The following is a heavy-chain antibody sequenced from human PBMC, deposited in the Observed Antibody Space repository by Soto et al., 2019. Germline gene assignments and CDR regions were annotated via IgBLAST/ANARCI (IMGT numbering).Heavy chain of an antibody. CDR3: ARVDPRGVAVVRDY. CDR1: GNTFASHG. V-gene: IGHV1-18*01. D-gene: IGHD3-10*01. J-gene: IGHJ4*02. Sequence: QVQLVQSGPGVEKPGASEKVSCKASGNTFASHGFSWLRQAPGQGLEWMGWISGCNGQTNYALKFQGRVTLTTDTATSTAYMELRSLRADDTAGYLWARVDPRGVAVVRDYWGQGTLVTVSS. CDR2: ISGCNGQT.